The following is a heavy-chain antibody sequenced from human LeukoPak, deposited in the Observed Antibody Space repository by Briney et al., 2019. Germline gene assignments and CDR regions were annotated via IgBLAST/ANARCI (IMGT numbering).Heavy chain of an antibody. CDR3: ARDSNILTGFAFDI. Sequence: PSETLSLTCTVSGGSISSSSYYWGWIRQPPGKGLEWIGSIYYSGSTYYNPSLKSRVTISVDTSKNQFSLKLSSVTAADTAVYYCARDSNILTGFAFDIWGQGTMVTVSS. J-gene: IGHJ3*02. CDR1: GGSISSSSYY. V-gene: IGHV4-39*07. CDR2: IYYSGST. D-gene: IGHD3-9*01.